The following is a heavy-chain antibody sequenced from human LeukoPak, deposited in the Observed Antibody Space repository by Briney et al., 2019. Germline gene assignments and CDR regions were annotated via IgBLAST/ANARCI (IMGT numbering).Heavy chain of an antibody. V-gene: IGHV3-23*01. D-gene: IGHD6-6*01. CDR1: GFTFSSYA. CDR2: ISGSGGST. J-gene: IGHJ4*02. Sequence: GWSLRLSCAASGFTFSSYAMSWVRQAPGKGLEWVSAISGSGGSTYYADSVKGRFTISRDNSKNTLYLQMNSLRAEDTAVYYCAKVLLAAVYSSSSFDYWGQGTLVTVSS. CDR3: AKVLLAAVYSSSSFDY.